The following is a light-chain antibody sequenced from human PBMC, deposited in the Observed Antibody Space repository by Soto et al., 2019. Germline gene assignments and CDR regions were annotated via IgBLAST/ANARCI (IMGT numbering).Light chain of an antibody. CDR2: AAT. J-gene: IGKJ2*01. V-gene: IGKV1-39*01. Sequence: DIQMTQSPSSLSASVGDRVTISCRASQSISSYLNWYQQKPGKAPKLLIYAATSLQGGVPSRFSGSGSGTDFTLTINSLQPEDFATYCCQQSSSMPYTFGQGTKVDIK. CDR3: QQSSSMPYT. CDR1: QSISSY.